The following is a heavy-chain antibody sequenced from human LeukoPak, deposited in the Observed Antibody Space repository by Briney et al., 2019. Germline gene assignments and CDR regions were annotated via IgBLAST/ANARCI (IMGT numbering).Heavy chain of an antibody. Sequence: PGGSLRLSCAASGFTFSSYEMNWVRQAPGKGLEWVSYISSSGSTIYYADSVKGRFTISRDNSKNTLYLQMNSLRAEDTAVYYCAKGYSSSWWARDAFDIWGQGTMVTVSS. CDR3: AKGYSSSWWARDAFDI. CDR2: ISSSGSTI. V-gene: IGHV3-48*03. J-gene: IGHJ3*02. CDR1: GFTFSSYE. D-gene: IGHD6-13*01.